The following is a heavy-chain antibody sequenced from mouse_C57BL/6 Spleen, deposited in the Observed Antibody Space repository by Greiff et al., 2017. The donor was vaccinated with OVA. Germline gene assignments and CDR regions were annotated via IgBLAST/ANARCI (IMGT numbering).Heavy chain of an antibody. J-gene: IGHJ2*01. V-gene: IGHV1-63*01. CDR2: IYPGGGYT. D-gene: IGHD2-3*01. CDR1: GYTFTNYW. Sequence: QVQLQQSGAELVRPGTSVKMSCKASGYTFTNYWIGWAKQRPGHGLEWIGDIYPGGGYTNYNEKFKGKATLTADKSSSTAYMQFSSLTSEDTAIYYCARSASYDGYPYYFDYWGQGTTLTVSS. CDR3: ARSASYDGYPYYFDY.